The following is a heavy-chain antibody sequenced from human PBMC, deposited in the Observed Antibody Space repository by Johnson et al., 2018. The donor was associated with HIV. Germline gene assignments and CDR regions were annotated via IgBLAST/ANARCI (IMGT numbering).Heavy chain of an antibody. D-gene: IGHD6-13*01. CDR1: GFTFSSYA. J-gene: IGHJ3*02. CDR2: ISYDGSTT. CDR3: ARDQAYRSSWAFSFDI. V-gene: IGHV3-30*04. Sequence: QVHLVESGGGVVQPGRSLRLSCAASGFTFSSYAMHWVRQAPGKGLEWVAVISYDGSTTSYADSVQGRFTISRDNSKNTVFLQMNSLRSDDTAVYFCARDQAYRSSWAFSFDIWGQGTMVIVSS.